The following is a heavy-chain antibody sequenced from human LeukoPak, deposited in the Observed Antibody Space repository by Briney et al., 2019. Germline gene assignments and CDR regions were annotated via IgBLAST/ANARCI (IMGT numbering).Heavy chain of an antibody. V-gene: IGHV1-69*01. CDR2: IIPIFGTA. D-gene: IGHD4-23*01. Sequence: SVKVSCKASGGTFSSYAISWVRQAPGQGLEWIGGIIPIFGTANYAQKFQGRVTITADESTSTAYMELSSLRSEDTAVYYCARGPTVVTPRFDYWGQGTLVTVSS. CDR3: ARGPTVVTPRFDY. J-gene: IGHJ4*02. CDR1: GGTFSSYA.